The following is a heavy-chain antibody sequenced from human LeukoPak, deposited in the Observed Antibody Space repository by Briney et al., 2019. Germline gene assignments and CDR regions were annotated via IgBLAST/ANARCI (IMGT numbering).Heavy chain of an antibody. V-gene: IGHV3-9*03. CDR2: ISWNSGSV. Sequence: GGSLRLSCAASGFTFSDHYMDWVRQAPGKGLEWVSGISWNSGSVGYADSVKGRFTISRDNGKNSLYLQMNSLRAEDMALYYCAKGISSSTRYYFDYWGQGTLVTVSS. CDR1: GFTFSDHY. CDR3: AKGISSSTRYYFDY. J-gene: IGHJ4*02. D-gene: IGHD2/OR15-2a*01.